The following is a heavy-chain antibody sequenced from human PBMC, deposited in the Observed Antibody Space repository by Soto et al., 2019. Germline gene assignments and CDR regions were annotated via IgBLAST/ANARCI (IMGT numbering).Heavy chain of an antibody. CDR1: GSPFTSYY. CDR2: MNPNSGNT. CDR3: ARGRGYYYDSSGYSLDAFDI. D-gene: IGHD3-22*01. V-gene: IGHV1-8*01. Sequence: ASVKFSFKASGSPFTSYYINGVRHATGQVLEWMGWMNPNSGNTGYAQKFQGRVTMTRNTSISTAYMELSSLRSEDTAVYYCARGRGYYYDSSGYSLDAFDIWGQGTMVTVSS. J-gene: IGHJ3*02.